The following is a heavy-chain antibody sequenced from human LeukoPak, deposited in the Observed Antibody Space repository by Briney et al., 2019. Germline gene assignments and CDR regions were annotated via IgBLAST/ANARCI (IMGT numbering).Heavy chain of an antibody. Sequence: ASVKVSCKTSGYTFSSYDVTWVRQAPGQGLEYMGWVNPNSGNTGCAQKFRGRITMTSDASITSAYMELSSLTSEDTAVYYCARAVRNQLLSEYWGQGTLITVSS. CDR2: VNPNSGNT. V-gene: IGHV1-8*01. CDR3: ARAVRNQLLSEY. D-gene: IGHD2-2*01. CDR1: GYTFSSYD. J-gene: IGHJ4*02.